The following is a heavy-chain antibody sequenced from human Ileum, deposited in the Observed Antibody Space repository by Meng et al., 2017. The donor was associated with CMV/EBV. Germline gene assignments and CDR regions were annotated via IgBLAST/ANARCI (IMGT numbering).Heavy chain of an antibody. CDR3: ARMYCNTNPCYTDAFDI. CDR1: GSTFSNYW. V-gene: IGHV3-7*01. CDR2: IKEDVSEI. Sequence: GESLKISCASSGSTFSNYWMSWVRQAPGKGLEWVANIKEDVSEIYYVDSVSGRFTISRVNAKSSLYLQMTSLRAEGTVVYYCARMYCNTNPCYTDAFDIWGQGTMVTVSS. J-gene: IGHJ3*02. D-gene: IGHD2-2*02.